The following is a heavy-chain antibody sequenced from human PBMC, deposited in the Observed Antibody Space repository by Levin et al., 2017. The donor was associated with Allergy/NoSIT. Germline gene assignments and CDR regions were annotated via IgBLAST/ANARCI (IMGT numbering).Heavy chain of an antibody. J-gene: IGHJ4*02. D-gene: IGHD2-2*01. CDR2: IYSGRST. CDR1: GFTVSSQY. Sequence: PGGSLRLSCVVSGFTVSSQYMNWVRQAPGKGLEWVSVIYSGRSTFYADSVKGRFTISRDNSKNTLYLQMNSLRPEDTAVYYCARDGASDGCTSTSCYFDYWGQGTLVTVSS. CDR3: ARDGASDGCTSTSCYFDY. V-gene: IGHV3-66*02.